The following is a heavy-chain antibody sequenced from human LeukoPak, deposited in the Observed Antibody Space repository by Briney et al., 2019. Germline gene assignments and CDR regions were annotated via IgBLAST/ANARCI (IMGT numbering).Heavy chain of an antibody. J-gene: IGHJ5*02. CDR1: GGSISSSSYY. D-gene: IGHD1-26*01. CDR3: ARGSWFDP. V-gene: IGHV4-39*01. CDR2: IYYSGST. Sequence: NASETLSLTCTVSGGSISSSSYYWGWIRQPPGKGLEWIGTIYYSGSTYYNPSLKSRVTISVDTSKNQFSLKLSSVTAADTAVYYCARGSWFDPWGQGTLVTVSS.